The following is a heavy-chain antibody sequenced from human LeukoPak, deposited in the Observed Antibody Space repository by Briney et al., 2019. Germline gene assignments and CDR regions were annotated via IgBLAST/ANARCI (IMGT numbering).Heavy chain of an antibody. CDR2: IDTSSSTI. CDR3: ASFTIFGVVIIRGFDY. Sequence: GGSLRLSCVASGFTFSSYSMSWVRQAPGKGLEWVSYIDTSSSTIYYADSVKGRFTVSRDNAKNSLYLQMNSLRAEDTAVYYCASFTIFGVVIIRGFDYWGQGTLVTVSS. J-gene: IGHJ4*02. V-gene: IGHV3-48*04. CDR1: GFTFSSYS. D-gene: IGHD3-3*01.